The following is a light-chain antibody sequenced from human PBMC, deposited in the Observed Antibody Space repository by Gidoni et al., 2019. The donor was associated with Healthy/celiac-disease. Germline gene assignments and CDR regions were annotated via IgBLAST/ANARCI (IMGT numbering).Light chain of an antibody. Sequence: EIVLTQSPGTLSLSPGERATLSCRASQSVSSSYLAWYQQKPGQAPRLLIYGASIRATGIPDRFSGSGFGTDFTLTISRLEPEDFAVYYCQQYGSSPRLTCGGGTKVEIK. CDR3: QQYGSSPRLT. J-gene: IGKJ4*01. V-gene: IGKV3-20*01. CDR2: GAS. CDR1: QSVSSSY.